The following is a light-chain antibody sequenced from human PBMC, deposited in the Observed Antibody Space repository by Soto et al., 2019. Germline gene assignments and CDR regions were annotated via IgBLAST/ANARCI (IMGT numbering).Light chain of an antibody. CDR2: GAS. CDR1: QSVSSN. J-gene: IGKJ1*01. CDR3: QQYNNFPRT. Sequence: EIVMTQSPATLSVSPGERATLSCRASQSVSSNLAWYQQKPGQAPRLLIYGASTRATGIPARFSGSGSGTEFTLTISSLQPDDSATYYCQQYNNFPRTFGQGTRV. V-gene: IGKV3-15*01.